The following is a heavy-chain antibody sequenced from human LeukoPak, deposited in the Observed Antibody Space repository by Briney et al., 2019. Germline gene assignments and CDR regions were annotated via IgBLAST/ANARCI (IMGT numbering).Heavy chain of an antibody. CDR1: GFTFDDYG. CDR2: INWNGGST. V-gene: IGHV3-20*01. CDR3: ARVRYFDWLSPFDY. D-gene: IGHD3-9*01. J-gene: IGHJ4*02. Sequence: PGGSLRLSCAASGFTFDDYGMSWVRQAPGKGLEWGSGINWNGGSTGYADSVKGRFTISRDNAKNSLYLQMNSLRAEDRALYHCARVRYFDWLSPFDYWGQGTLVTVSS.